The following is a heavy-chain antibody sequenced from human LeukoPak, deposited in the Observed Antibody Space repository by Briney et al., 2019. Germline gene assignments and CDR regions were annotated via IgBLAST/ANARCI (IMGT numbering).Heavy chain of an antibody. V-gene: IGHV3-23*01. CDR3: AKSPSLYSYFDY. D-gene: IGHD1-26*01. J-gene: IGHJ4*02. CDR1: GFTFSSYT. Sequence: GGSLRLSCAASGFTFSSYTMSWVRQAPGKGLEWVSAISGSGGSTYYADSVKGRFTISRDNSKNTLYLQMNSLRAEDTAVYYCAKSPSLYSYFDYWGQGTLVTVSS. CDR2: ISGSGGST.